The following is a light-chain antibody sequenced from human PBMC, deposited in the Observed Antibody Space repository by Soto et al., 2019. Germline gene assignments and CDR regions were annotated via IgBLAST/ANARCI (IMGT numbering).Light chain of an antibody. V-gene: IGKV3-15*01. CDR2: DTS. Sequence: EIVVTQSPATLSGSPGEIVSLSCRSIQFVSSRLAWYQQRPGQVPRLLIYDTSTRAPGISARFSGSGSGTEFTITISTLQSEDFAVYYCQEYLQWSPGMSGQGTKVDIK. CDR3: QEYLQWSPGM. CDR1: QFVSSR. J-gene: IGKJ1*01.